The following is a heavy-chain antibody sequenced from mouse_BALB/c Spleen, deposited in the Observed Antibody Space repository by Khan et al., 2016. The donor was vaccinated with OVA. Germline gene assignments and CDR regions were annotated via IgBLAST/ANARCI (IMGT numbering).Heavy chain of an antibody. Sequence: VQLQESGPGLVAPSQSLSITCTISGFSLTNYGVHWVRQPPGKGLEWLVVIWSDGSTTYNSALKSRLTISKDNSESQVFLKMHSLQTDDTAMYVGARQPYYHYNIMDYWGQGTSVTVSS. J-gene: IGHJ4*01. V-gene: IGHV2-6-1*01. CDR3: ARQPYYHYNIMDY. CDR1: GFSLTNYG. D-gene: IGHD2-10*01. CDR2: IWSDGST.